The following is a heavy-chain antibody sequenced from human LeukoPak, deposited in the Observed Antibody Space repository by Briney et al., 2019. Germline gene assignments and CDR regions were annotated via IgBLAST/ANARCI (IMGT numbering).Heavy chain of an antibody. V-gene: IGHV4-4*09. CDR1: GGSISSYY. D-gene: IGHD2-2*01. Sequence: SETLSLTCTVSGGSISSYYWSWIRQPPGKGLEWIGYIYTSGSTNYNPSLKSRVTISVDTSKNQFSLKLSSVTAADTAVYYCASLGYCSSTSCYGYGVFDYWGQGTLVTVSS. J-gene: IGHJ4*02. CDR3: ASLGYCSSTSCYGYGVFDY. CDR2: IYTSGST.